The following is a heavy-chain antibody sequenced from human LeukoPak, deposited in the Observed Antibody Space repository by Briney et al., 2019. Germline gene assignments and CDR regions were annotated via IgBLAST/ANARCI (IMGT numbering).Heavy chain of an antibody. CDR3: ARPSIAVGGAFDT. CDR1: GYTFTGYY. V-gene: IGHV1-2*04. D-gene: IGHD6-19*01. J-gene: IGHJ3*02. CDR2: INPNSGGT. Sequence: ASVKVSCKASGYTFTGYYMHWVRQAPGQGLEWMGWINPNSGGTNYAQKFQGWVTMTRDTSISTAYMELSRLRSDDTAVYYCARPSIAVGGAFDTWGQGTMVTVSS.